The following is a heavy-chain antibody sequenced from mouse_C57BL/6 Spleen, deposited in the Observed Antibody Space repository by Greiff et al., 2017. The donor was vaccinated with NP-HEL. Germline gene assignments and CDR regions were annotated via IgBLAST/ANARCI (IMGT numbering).Heavy chain of an antibody. J-gene: IGHJ4*01. Sequence: QVQLKESGAELVKPGASVKLSCKASGYTFTSYWMHWVKQRPGRGLEWIGRIDPNSGGTKYNEKFKSKATLTVDKPSSTAYMQLSSLTSEDSAVYYCARSVVYYGSCDVVSMDYWGQGTSVTVSS. V-gene: IGHV1-72*01. D-gene: IGHD1-1*01. CDR1: GYTFTSYW. CDR3: ARSVVYYGSCDVVSMDY. CDR2: IDPNSGGT.